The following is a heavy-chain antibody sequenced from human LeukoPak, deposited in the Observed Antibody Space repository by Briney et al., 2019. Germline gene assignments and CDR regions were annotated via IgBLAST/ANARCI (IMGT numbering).Heavy chain of an antibody. J-gene: IGHJ6*02. D-gene: IGHD1-26*01. V-gene: IGHV1-24*01. CDR2: FDPEDGET. CDR1: GYTFTELS. CDR3: ARDQKVGATPYFGMDV. Sequence: ASVKVSCKVSGYTFTELSMHWVRQAPGKGLEWMGGFDPEDGETIYAQKFQGRVTMTEDTSTDTAYMELSSLRSEDTAMYYCARDQKVGATPYFGMDVWGQGTTVTVSS.